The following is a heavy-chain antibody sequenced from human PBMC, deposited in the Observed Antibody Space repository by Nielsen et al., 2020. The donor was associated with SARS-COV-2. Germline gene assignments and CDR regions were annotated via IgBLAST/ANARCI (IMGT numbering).Heavy chain of an antibody. CDR2: ISYDVGSK. J-gene: IGHJ4*02. Sequence: GESLKISCAASGFTFSSYAMHWVRQAPGKGLEWVAAISYDVGSKFYAGSVKGRFTISRDNSKSTVYLQMDSLRAEDTAVYYCTKRGLCSSANCYHHFDSWGLGTLVTVSS. V-gene: IGHV3-30-3*02. CDR1: GFTFSSYA. D-gene: IGHD2-2*01. CDR3: TKRGLCSSANCYHHFDS.